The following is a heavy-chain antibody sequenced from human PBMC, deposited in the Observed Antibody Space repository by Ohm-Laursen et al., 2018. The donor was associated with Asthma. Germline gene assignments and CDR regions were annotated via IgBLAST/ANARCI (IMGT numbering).Heavy chain of an antibody. CDR2: ISWNSGSI. J-gene: IGHJ4*02. Sequence: SLRLSCAASGFTFSNYWMYWVRQAPGKGLEWVSGISWNSGSIGYADSVKGRFTISRDNAKNSLYLQMNSLRAEDTALYYCAKDTGITVVQGVPLGFDHWGQGTLVTVSS. D-gene: IGHD3-10*01. V-gene: IGHV3-9*01. CDR3: AKDTGITVVQGVPLGFDH. CDR1: GFTFSNYW.